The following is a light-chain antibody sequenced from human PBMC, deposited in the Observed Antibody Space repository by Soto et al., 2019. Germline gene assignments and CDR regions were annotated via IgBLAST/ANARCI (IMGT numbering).Light chain of an antibody. CDR1: SSDVGGWNY. V-gene: IGLV2-8*01. CDR3: CSYAGSYTFGDVV. Sequence: QSALTQPPSASGSPGQSVTISCTGTSSDVGGWNYVSWYHQYPGKAPKLLIYQVTKRPSGVPDRFSGSKSGNTASLTISGLQAEDEADYYCCSYAGSYTFGDVVFGGGTKLTVL. CDR2: QVT. J-gene: IGLJ2*01.